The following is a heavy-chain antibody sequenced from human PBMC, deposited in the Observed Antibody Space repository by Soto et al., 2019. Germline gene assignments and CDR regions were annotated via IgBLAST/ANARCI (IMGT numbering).Heavy chain of an antibody. CDR1: GGSISSSSYY. V-gene: IGHV4-39*01. CDR3: ARLLRYFDWSPYYFDY. J-gene: IGHJ4*02. CDR2: IYYSGST. Sequence: SETLSLTCTVSGGSISSSSYYWGWIRQPPGKGLEWIGSIYYSGSTYYNPSLKSRVTISVDTSKNQFSLKLSSVTAADTAVYYCARLLRYFDWSPYYFDYWGQGTLVTVSS. D-gene: IGHD3-9*01.